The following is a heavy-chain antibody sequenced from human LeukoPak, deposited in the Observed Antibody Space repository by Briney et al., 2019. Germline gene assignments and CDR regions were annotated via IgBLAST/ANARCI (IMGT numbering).Heavy chain of an antibody. CDR3: ARGGYTYSSSRTWGNYYYYYMDV. CDR2: INHSGST. D-gene: IGHD6-13*01. Sequence: PSETLSLTCAVYGGSFSGYYWSWIRQPPGKGLEWIGEINHSGSTNYNPSLKSRVTISVDTSKNQFSLKLSSVTAADTAVYYCARGGYTYSSSRTWGNYYYYYMDVWGKGTTVTVSS. J-gene: IGHJ6*03. V-gene: IGHV4-34*01. CDR1: GGSFSGYY.